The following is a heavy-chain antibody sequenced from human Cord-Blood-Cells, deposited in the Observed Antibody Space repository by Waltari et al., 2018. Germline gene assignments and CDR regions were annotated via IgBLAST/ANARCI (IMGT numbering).Heavy chain of an antibody. CDR3: ARDDAGSTSCYGY. D-gene: IGHD2-2*01. V-gene: IGHV1-2*02. CDR2: INPNSGGT. Sequence: QVQLVQSGAEVKKPGAAVKVSCRVSGYPFTAYYMHWVRPAPGQGLEWMRWINPNSGGTNYAKKFKGRVTMTRDTSISTAYMELSRLRSDDTAVYYCARDDAGSTSCYGYWGQGTLVTVSS. CDR1: GYPFTAYY. J-gene: IGHJ4*02.